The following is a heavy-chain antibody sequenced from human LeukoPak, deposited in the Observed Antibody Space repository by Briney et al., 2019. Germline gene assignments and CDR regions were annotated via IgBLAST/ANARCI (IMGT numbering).Heavy chain of an antibody. Sequence: SGTLSLTCVVSGGSINSNNWWGWVRRPPRKGLEWIGEIYHSGSSNYNPSLKGRVTISVDKSKHQFSLNLTSVTAADTAVYYCARVGDFGGTFFDSWGQGALVTVCS. CDR1: GGSINSNNW. J-gene: IGHJ4*02. CDR3: ARVGDFGGTFFDS. CDR2: IYHSGSS. D-gene: IGHD4-23*01. V-gene: IGHV4-4*02.